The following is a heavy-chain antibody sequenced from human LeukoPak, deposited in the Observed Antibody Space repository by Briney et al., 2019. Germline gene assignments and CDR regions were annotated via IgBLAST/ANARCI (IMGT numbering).Heavy chain of an antibody. J-gene: IGHJ5*02. Sequence: PGGSLILSCAASGFTFSRFWMHWVRQAPGKGLMWVSRINSDGSTATYADSVKGRFTISRDNAKDTLYLEMSSLRAEDTAVYYCARGTMIQGDNWFDPWGQGTLVTVSS. D-gene: IGHD3-22*01. CDR3: ARGTMIQGDNWFDP. CDR2: INSDGSTA. CDR1: GFTFSRFW. V-gene: IGHV3-74*01.